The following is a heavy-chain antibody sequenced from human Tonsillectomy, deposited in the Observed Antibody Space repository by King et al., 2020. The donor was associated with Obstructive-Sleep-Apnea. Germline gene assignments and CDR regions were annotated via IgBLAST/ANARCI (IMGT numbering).Heavy chain of an antibody. V-gene: IGHV4-39*07. D-gene: IGHD3-16*01. CDR1: GDSITSGSYY. J-gene: IGHJ4*02. CDR3: ARDYGDY. CDR2: IYYIRTT. Sequence: QLQESGPGLVRPSETLSLTCTVSGDSITSGSYYWGWIRQPPGKGLEWIGTIYYIRTTYSNPSLKSRVTISLDTSKNQFSLKLSYVTAADTAVYFCARDYGDYWGQGTLVTVSS.